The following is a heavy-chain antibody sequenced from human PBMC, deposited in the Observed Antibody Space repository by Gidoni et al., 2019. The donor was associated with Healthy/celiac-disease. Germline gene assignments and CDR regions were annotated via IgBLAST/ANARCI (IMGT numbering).Heavy chain of an antibody. V-gene: IGHV1-24*01. CDR3: ATKAQSMVATTVVYYYYGMDV. Sequence: QVQLVQSGAEVKTPGASVNVSCKVSGYALTELSIHWVRQAPGKGLVWMGGFDPEDGETIYAQKFQGGVTMTEDTSTDTAYMELRSLRSEDTAVYYWATKAQSMVATTVVYYYYGMDVWGQGTTVTVSS. D-gene: IGHD1-26*01. CDR2: FDPEDGET. CDR1: GYALTELS. J-gene: IGHJ6*02.